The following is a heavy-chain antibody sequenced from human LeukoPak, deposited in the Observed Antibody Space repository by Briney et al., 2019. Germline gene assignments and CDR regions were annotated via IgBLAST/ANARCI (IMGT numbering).Heavy chain of an antibody. V-gene: IGHV3-7*01. Sequence: PGGSLRLSCAASGFTFSAYWMTWGRQAPGKGLEWVANIKQDGSEKYYVDSVKGRFTISRDNAKNSLYLQMNSLRVEDTAVYYCARDGGRFGDYEYWGQGTLVTVSS. CDR3: ARDGGRFGDYEY. J-gene: IGHJ4*02. CDR1: GFTFSAYW. D-gene: IGHD3-10*01. CDR2: IKQDGSEK.